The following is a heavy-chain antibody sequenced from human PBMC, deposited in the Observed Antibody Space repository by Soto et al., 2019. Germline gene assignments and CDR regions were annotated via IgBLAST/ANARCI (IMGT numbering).Heavy chain of an antibody. J-gene: IGHJ6*02. Sequence: PGGSLRLSCAASGFTFSSYAMHWVRQAPGKGLEWVANIKQDGSEKYYVDSVKGRFTISRDNAKNSLYLQMNSLRAEDTAVYYCARQDCTNGVCFYHYYGMDVWGQGTTVTVSS. D-gene: IGHD2-8*01. CDR1: GFTFSSYA. CDR2: IKQDGSEK. V-gene: IGHV3-7*01. CDR3: ARQDCTNGVCFYHYYGMDV.